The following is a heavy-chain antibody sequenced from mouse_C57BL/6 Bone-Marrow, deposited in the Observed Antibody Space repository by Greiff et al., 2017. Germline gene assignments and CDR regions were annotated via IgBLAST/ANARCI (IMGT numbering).Heavy chain of an antibody. D-gene: IGHD2-1*01. CDR1: GYTFTSYW. Sequence: QVQLQQPGAELVMPGASVKLSCKASGYTFTSYWMHWVKQRPGQGLEWIGEIDPSDSYTNYNQKFKGKSTLTVDKSSSTAYMQLSSLTSEDSAVYYCASPGYYGNPDYWGQGTTLTVSS. CDR3: ASPGYYGNPDY. J-gene: IGHJ2*01. CDR2: IDPSDSYT. V-gene: IGHV1-69*01.